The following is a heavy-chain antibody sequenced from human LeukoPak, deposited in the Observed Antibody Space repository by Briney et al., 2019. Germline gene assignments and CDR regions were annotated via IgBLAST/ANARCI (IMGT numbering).Heavy chain of an antibody. Sequence: GASVKVSCKASGGTFSSYAISWVRQAPGQGLEWMGRIIPIFGTANYAQKFQGRVTITTDESTSTAYMELSSLRSEATAVYYCASVLAAAGRTYWGQGTLVTVSS. J-gene: IGHJ4*02. CDR1: GGTFSSYA. CDR3: ASVLAAAGRTY. D-gene: IGHD6-13*01. CDR2: IIPIFGTA. V-gene: IGHV1-69*05.